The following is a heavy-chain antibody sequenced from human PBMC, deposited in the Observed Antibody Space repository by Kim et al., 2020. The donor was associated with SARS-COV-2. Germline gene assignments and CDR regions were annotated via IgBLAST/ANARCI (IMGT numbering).Heavy chain of an antibody. CDR3: SRAGGDHLDY. Sequence: GGSLRLSCAASGFTFSGSAILWVRQASGKGLEWVGRIRGKANNYATAYAGSVKGRFTISRDDSKNTAYLQMNSLKTEDTAVYYCSRAGGDHLDYWGQGILVTVSS. J-gene: IGHJ4*02. CDR1: GFTFSGSA. V-gene: IGHV3-73*01. D-gene: IGHD2-21*02. CDR2: IRGKANNYAT.